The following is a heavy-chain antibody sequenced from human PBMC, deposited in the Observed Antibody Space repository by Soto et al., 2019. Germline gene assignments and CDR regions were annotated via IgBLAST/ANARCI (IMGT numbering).Heavy chain of an antibody. CDR3: AKDLELPPLLGYFDY. Sequence: GGSLRLSCAASGFIFSSYGMHWVRQAPGKGLEWVAVISYDGSNKYYADSVKGRFTISRDNSKNTLYLQMNSLRAEDTAVYYCAKDLELPPLLGYFDYWGQGTLVTVS. J-gene: IGHJ4*02. D-gene: IGHD1-26*01. CDR2: ISYDGSNK. V-gene: IGHV3-30*18. CDR1: GFIFSSYG.